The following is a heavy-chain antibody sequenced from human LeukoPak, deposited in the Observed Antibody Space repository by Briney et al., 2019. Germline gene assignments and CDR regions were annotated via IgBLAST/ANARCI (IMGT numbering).Heavy chain of an antibody. Sequence: SETLSLTCAVYGGSFSGYYWSWIRQPPGKGLEWIGEINHSGSTNYNPSLKSRVTISVDTSKNQFSLKLSSVTAADTAVYYCARGSIPNRYVGWHHYYYYGMDVWGQGTTVTVSS. CDR1: GGSFSGYY. D-gene: IGHD2-21*01. V-gene: IGHV4-34*01. J-gene: IGHJ6*02. CDR3: ARGSIPNRYVGWHHYYYYGMDV. CDR2: INHSGST.